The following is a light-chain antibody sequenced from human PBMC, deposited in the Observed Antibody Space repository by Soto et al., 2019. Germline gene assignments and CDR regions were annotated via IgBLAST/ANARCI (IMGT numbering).Light chain of an antibody. J-gene: IGKJ1*01. CDR3: QQYNSYPET. CDR1: QSISSW. V-gene: IGKV1-5*03. CDR2: KAS. Sequence: DIRMTQSPATLSASVGDRVASTCRASQSISSWLAWYQQKPGKAPKLLIYKASSLESGVPSRFSGSGSGTEFTLTISSLQPDDFATYYCQQYNSYPETFGQGTKVDI.